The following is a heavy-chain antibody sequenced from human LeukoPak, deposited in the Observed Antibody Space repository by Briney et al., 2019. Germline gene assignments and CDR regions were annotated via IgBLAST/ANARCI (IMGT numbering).Heavy chain of an antibody. CDR1: GFSLSSFE. CDR2: VDNDGWGT. CDR3: ARDLIGWSLDP. J-gene: IGHJ5*02. D-gene: IGHD2-2*03. Sequence: GGSLRLSCAASGFSLSSFEMNWVRQAPGKGLEWIAYVDNDGWGTSYYADSVKGRFTITRDDAKSSLYLQMDSLTVEDTAVYYCARDLIGWSLDPWGQGTLVSVSS. V-gene: IGHV3-48*03.